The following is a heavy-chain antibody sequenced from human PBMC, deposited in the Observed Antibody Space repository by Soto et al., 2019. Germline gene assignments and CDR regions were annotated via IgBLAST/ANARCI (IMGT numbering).Heavy chain of an antibody. V-gene: IGHV1-2*04. CDR3: AIEGRCSSTSCYDSGYDQAFDI. J-gene: IGHJ3*02. Sequence: GASGKLSCKACRYTFTGSYMHWVRQAPGQGLEWMGWINPNSGGTNYAQKFQGWVTMTRDTSISTAYMELSRLRSDDTAVYYCAIEGRCSSTSCYDSGYDQAFDIWG. CDR2: INPNSGGT. D-gene: IGHD2-2*01. CDR1: RYTFTGSY.